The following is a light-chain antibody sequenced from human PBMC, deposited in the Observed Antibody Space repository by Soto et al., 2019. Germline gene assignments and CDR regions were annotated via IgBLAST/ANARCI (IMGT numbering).Light chain of an antibody. CDR1: QSVISSY. V-gene: IGKV3-20*01. Sequence: EIVLTQSPGTLSLSPGERATLSCRASQSVISSYLAWYQQKPGQAPSLLIYGASSRPTGIQDRFSGSGSGTAFTLTIRRLEPEDFAVYYCQQYGRSPHTFGGGTKVEIK. J-gene: IGKJ4*01. CDR2: GAS. CDR3: QQYGRSPHT.